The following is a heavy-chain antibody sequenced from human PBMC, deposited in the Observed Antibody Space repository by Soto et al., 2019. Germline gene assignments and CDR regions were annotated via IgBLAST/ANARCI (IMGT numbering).Heavy chain of an antibody. CDR2: IYWDDDK. Sequence: QITLKESGPTLVKPTQTLTLTCTFSGFTLSTSGVGVGWIRPPPGKALEWLALIYWDDDKRYSPSLKSRLTITKDTSKNLVVLTMTNMDPVDTATYYCARAYSSSPADYWGQGTLVTVSS. CDR1: GFTLSTSGVG. CDR3: ARAYSSSPADY. V-gene: IGHV2-5*02. J-gene: IGHJ4*02. D-gene: IGHD6-6*01.